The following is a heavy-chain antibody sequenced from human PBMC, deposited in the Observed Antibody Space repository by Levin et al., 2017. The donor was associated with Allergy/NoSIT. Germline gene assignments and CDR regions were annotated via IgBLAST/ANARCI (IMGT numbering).Heavy chain of an antibody. J-gene: IGHJ3*02. CDR1: GFTFSSYG. V-gene: IGHV3-33*01. Sequence: GGSLRLSCAASGFTFSSYGMHWVRQAPGKGLEWVAVIWYDGSNKYYADSVKGRFTISRDNSKNTLYLQMNSLRAEDTAVYYCARDRATNGAFDIWGQGTMVTVSS. D-gene: IGHD2-8*01. CDR3: ARDRATNGAFDI. CDR2: IWYDGSNK.